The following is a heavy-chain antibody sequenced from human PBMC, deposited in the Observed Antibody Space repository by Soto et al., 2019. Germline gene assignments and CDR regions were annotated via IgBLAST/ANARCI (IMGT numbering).Heavy chain of an antibody. J-gene: IGHJ5*02. CDR2: LLRPGRST. CDR3: AKDAIANDGIWLMDS. CDR1: GFMFSDYA. V-gene: IGHV3-23*01. D-gene: IGHD3-16*01. Sequence: PGGSLRLSCAASGFMFSDYAMTWARQAPGKELEWVSGLLRPGRSTYYADSVKGRFTISGDTSANTVYLQMDSLRAEDTAVYYCAKDAIANDGIWLMDSWGKGTVVTVS.